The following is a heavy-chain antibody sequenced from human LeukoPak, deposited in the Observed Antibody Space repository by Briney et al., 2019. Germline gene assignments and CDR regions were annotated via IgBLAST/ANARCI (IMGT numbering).Heavy chain of an antibody. J-gene: IGHJ4*02. CDR1: GFTFNSYA. D-gene: IGHD6-19*01. CDR2: ITGSGDDT. Sequence: GGSLRLSCAASGFTFNSYAMSWVRQAPGKVLEWVSAITGSGDDTYHADPVKGRFTISRDNSKNTLYLQMNSLRVDDTAIYYCAKGSRSSRPYYFDFWGQGTLVTVSS. CDR3: AKGSRSSRPYYFDF. V-gene: IGHV3-23*01.